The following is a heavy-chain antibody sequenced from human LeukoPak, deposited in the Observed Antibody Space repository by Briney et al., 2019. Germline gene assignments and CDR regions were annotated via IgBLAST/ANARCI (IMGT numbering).Heavy chain of an antibody. D-gene: IGHD4-17*01. CDR1: GGTFSSYA. V-gene: IGHV1-69*06. Sequence: SVRVSCKASGGTFSSYAISWVRQAPGQGLEWMGGIIPIFGTANYAQKFQGRVTITADKSTSTAYMELSSLRSEDTAVYYCARDTSTVTHWYFDLWGRGTLVTVSS. J-gene: IGHJ2*01. CDR2: IIPIFGTA. CDR3: ARDTSTVTHWYFDL.